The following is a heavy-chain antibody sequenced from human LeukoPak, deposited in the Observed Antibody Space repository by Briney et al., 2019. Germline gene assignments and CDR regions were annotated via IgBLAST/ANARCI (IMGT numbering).Heavy chain of an antibody. CDR2: IKSKEAGGTT. CDR3: AILKDPEYFQH. V-gene: IGHV3-15*01. D-gene: IGHD2-15*01. Sequence: GGSLRLSCAASGFSFRNAWFSWVRQAPGKGLEWVCRIKSKEAGGTTDYAAPLRGRFTISRDDSNNTLFLEMDSLKTEDTAMYYCAILKDPEYFQHWGQGTLATVSS. CDR1: GFSFRNAW. J-gene: IGHJ1*01.